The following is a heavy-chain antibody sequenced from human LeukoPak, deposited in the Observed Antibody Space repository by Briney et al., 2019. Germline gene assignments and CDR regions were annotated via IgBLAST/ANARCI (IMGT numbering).Heavy chain of an antibody. CDR1: GYTFTSYY. Sequence: ASVKVSCKASGYTFTSYYMHWVRQAPGQGLEWMGIINPSGGSTSYAQKFQGRATMTRDTSTSTVYMELSSLRSEDTAVYYCARGINYDFWSGYYTGFDWFDPWGQGTLVTVSS. CDR2: INPSGGST. V-gene: IGHV1-46*01. J-gene: IGHJ5*02. D-gene: IGHD3-3*01. CDR3: ARGINYDFWSGYYTGFDWFDP.